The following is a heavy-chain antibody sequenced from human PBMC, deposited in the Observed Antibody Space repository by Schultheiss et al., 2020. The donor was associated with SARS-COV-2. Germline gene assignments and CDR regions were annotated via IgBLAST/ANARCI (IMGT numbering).Heavy chain of an antibody. CDR1: GFTFSNYA. Sequence: GESLKISCAASGFTFSNYAMSWVRQAPGEGLEWVSAISGGGGSTYYADSVKGRFTISRDNSKNTLYLQMKSLRGEDTAVYYCARAKGRVEPYSSGWFGAYYYYGLDVWGQGSTVTVSS. D-gene: IGHD6-19*01. CDR2: ISGGGGST. V-gene: IGHV3-23*01. J-gene: IGHJ6*02. CDR3: ARAKGRVEPYSSGWFGAYYYYGLDV.